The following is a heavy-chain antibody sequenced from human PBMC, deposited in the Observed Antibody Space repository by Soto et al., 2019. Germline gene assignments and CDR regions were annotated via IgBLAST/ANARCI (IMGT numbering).Heavy chain of an antibody. Sequence: QVQLVESGGGVVQPGRSLRLSCAVSGFSFSSYGMHWVRQVPGKGLEWVAVVSHDGSENRYADSVKGRFTISRDNSRNMLYLQMNRLRPEDTAVYFCAKGSQEKVSLYFAMDVWGQGNAVAVSS. V-gene: IGHV3-30*18. CDR2: VSHDGSEN. CDR3: AKGSQEKVSLYFAMDV. J-gene: IGHJ6*02. CDR1: GFSFSSYG. D-gene: IGHD3-10*01.